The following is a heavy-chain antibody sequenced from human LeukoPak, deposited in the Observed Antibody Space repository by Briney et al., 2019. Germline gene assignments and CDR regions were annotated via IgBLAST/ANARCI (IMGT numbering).Heavy chain of an antibody. CDR1: GGSISSYY. J-gene: IGHJ3*02. V-gene: IGHV4-59*01. Sequence: SETLSLTCTVSGGSISSYYWSWIRQPPGKGLEWIGYIYYSGSTNYNPSLKSRVTISVDTSKNEFSLKLSSVTAADPAVYYCARELAAAGLKNGAFDIWGQGTMVTVSS. CDR3: ARELAAAGLKNGAFDI. CDR2: IYYSGST. D-gene: IGHD6-13*01.